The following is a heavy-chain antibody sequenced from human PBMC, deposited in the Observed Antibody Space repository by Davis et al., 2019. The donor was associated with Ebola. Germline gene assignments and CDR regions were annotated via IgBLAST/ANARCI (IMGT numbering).Heavy chain of an antibody. D-gene: IGHD4-17*01. Sequence: MPSETLSLTCTVSGGSISSSSWSWVRQPPGKGLEWIGYVFHTGSTNYNPSLQSRVTMSVDTSKSQFSLKLSSVTAAETAVYYCANVHYGYWGQGTLVTVSS. CDR1: GGSISSSS. CDR2: VFHTGST. V-gene: IGHV4-59*08. CDR3: ANVHYGY. J-gene: IGHJ4*02.